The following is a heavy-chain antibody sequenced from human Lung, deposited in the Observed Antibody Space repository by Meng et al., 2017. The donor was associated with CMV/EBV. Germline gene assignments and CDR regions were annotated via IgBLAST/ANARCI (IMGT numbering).Heavy chain of an antibody. J-gene: IGHJ3*01. CDR1: GFTFSSYW. V-gene: IGHV3-74*01. Sequence: GESXKISCAASGFTFSSYWMHWVRQAPGKGPVWVSRIDSEGRTTSYADSVKGRFTISRKNAKNTLYLQMNSLRPEDTALYYCAREGTGYDFWRGYRNDALNLWXQGTXVTVSS. D-gene: IGHD3-3*01. CDR2: IDSEGRTT. CDR3: AREGTGYDFWRGYRNDALNL.